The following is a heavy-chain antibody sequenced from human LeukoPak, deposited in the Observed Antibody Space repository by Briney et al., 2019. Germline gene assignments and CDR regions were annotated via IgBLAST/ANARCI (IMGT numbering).Heavy chain of an antibody. J-gene: IGHJ3*02. CDR1: GGSISSGGYY. V-gene: IGHV4-31*03. Sequence: SETLSLTCTVSGGSISSGGYYWSWIRQHLGKGLEWIGYIYYSGSTYYNPSLKSRVTISVDTSKNQFSLKLSSVTAADTAVYYCARGFVVVPAAIRLSAFDIWGQGTMVTVSS. D-gene: IGHD2-2*02. CDR3: ARGFVVVPAAIRLSAFDI. CDR2: IYYSGST.